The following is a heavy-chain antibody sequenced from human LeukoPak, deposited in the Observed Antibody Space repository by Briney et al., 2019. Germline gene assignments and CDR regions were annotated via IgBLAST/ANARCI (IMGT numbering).Heavy chain of an antibody. V-gene: IGHV3-11*03. Sequence: PGGSLRLSCAVSGFTFSDYYMSWVRQAPGKGLEWVSYISSTSSQTNYADSVKGRFIISRHNANNSLYLQMISLRGDDTAVYYCARPYRALLHDAFEVWGQGTMVTVSS. CDR1: GFTFSDYY. CDR2: ISSTSSQT. D-gene: IGHD2-15*01. J-gene: IGHJ3*01. CDR3: ARPYRALLHDAFEV.